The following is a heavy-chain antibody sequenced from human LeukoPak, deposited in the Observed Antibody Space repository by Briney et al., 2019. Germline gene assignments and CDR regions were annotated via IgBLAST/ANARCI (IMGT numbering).Heavy chain of an antibody. CDR3: AWGDSSGYPFDP. CDR2: IYTSGGTSGST. CDR1: GGSITSGNYY. J-gene: IGHJ5*02. V-gene: IGHV4-61*02. D-gene: IGHD3-22*01. Sequence: PSQTLSLTCTVSGGSITSGNYYWSWFRQPAGKGLEYIGRIYTSGGTSGSTYYNPSLKSRVTISVDTSKNQFPLKLSSVTAADTAVYYCAWGDSSGYPFDPWGQGTLVTVSS.